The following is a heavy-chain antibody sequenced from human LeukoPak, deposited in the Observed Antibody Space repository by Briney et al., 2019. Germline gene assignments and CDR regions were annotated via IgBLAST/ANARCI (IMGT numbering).Heavy chain of an antibody. CDR2: IRYDGSNK. J-gene: IGHJ3*02. Sequence: PGGSLRLSCAASGFTFSSYGMHWVRQAPGKGLEWVAFIRYDGSNKYYADSGKGRFTISRDNSKNTLYLQMNSLRAEDTAVYYCANQLTYYYDSSGYYDADAFDIWGQGTMVTVSS. D-gene: IGHD3-22*01. V-gene: IGHV3-30*02. CDR1: GFTFSSYG. CDR3: ANQLTYYYDSSGYYDADAFDI.